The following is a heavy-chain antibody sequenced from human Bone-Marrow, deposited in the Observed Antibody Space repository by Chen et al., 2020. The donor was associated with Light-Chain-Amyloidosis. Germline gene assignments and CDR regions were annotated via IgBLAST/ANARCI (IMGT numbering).Heavy chain of an antibody. J-gene: IGHJ4*02. D-gene: IGHD6-6*01. CDR3: ARPRASSVAAPFDY. V-gene: IGHV1-69*01. CDR2: IIPIFRSA. Sequence: QVQLVQSGAEVKKPGSSVKVSCKASGGTLNNNAFSWVRQAPGQGLEWMGEIIPIFRSANYAQKFQGRVTITADESTSTAYMELTSLRSEDTAVYYCARPRASSVAAPFDYWGQGTLVTVSS. CDR1: GGTLNNNA.